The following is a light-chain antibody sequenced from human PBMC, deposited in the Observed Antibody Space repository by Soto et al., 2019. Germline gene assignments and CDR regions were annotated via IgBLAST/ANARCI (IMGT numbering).Light chain of an antibody. CDR1: QSISSW. CDR3: LQHYSWPWT. V-gene: IGKV1-5*01. Sequence: DIQMTQSPSTLSPSVGDRVTITCRASQSISSWLAWYQQKPGKAPKLLIYDASSLESGVPSRFSGSGSETEFTLTISGLQSEDSGVYYCLQHYSWPWTFGQGTKVDI. J-gene: IGKJ1*01. CDR2: DAS.